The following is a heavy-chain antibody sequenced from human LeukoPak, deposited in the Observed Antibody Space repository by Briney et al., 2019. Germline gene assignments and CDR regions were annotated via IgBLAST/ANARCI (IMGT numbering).Heavy chain of an antibody. CDR3: ARFAAAAGPNWFDP. J-gene: IGHJ5*02. Sequence: PSETLSLTCTGSGGSISSYYWSWIRQPPGKELEWIGYIHYSGRTSYNPSLKSRVTISGDTSKNQFSLKLSSVTAADTAVYYCARFAAAAGPNWFDPWGQGTLVSVSS. CDR2: IHYSGRT. CDR1: GGSISSYY. V-gene: IGHV4-59*01. D-gene: IGHD6-13*01.